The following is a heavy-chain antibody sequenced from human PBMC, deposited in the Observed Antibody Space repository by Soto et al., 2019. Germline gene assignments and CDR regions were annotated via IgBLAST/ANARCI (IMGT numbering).Heavy chain of an antibody. Sequence: QLQLQESGPGLVKPSETLSLTCTVSGGSISSDSYYWGWIRQPPGKRLEWIGSIYYSGDTYYTPSLKSRVTISVDTSKNQFSLSLSSVTAADTAVYYCARPSGTWRHDAFDIWGQGTMVTVSS. CDR3: ARPSGTWRHDAFDI. D-gene: IGHD3-10*01. J-gene: IGHJ3*02. V-gene: IGHV4-39*01. CDR2: IYYSGDT. CDR1: GGSISSDSYY.